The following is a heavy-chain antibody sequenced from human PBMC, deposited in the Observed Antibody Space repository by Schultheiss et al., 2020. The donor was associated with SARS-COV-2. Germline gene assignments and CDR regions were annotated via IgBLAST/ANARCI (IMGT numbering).Heavy chain of an antibody. V-gene: IGHV2-5*01. D-gene: IGHD5-18*01. CDR2: IYWNDDK. Sequence: SWIRQAPGKGLEWLALIYWNDDKRYSPSLKSRLTITKDTSKNQVVLTMTNMDPVDTATYYCAHSRGYSYGLPFDYWGQGTLVTVSS. J-gene: IGHJ4*02. CDR3: AHSRGYSYGLPFDY.